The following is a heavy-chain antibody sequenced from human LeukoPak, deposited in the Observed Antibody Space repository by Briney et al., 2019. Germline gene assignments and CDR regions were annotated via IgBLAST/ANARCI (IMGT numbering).Heavy chain of an antibody. J-gene: IGHJ3*01. Sequence: GGSLRLSCAASGFTFSNYAMTWVRQAPGKGLEWVSGISASGGTTYYADSVRGRFTISRDNSKDTLFLQMNSLRAEDTAVYYCAKRPRDSTGYYLGAFDFWGLGTMVTVSS. D-gene: IGHD3-22*01. CDR3: AKRPRDSTGYYLGAFDF. CDR1: GFTFSNYA. V-gene: IGHV3-23*01. CDR2: ISASGGTT.